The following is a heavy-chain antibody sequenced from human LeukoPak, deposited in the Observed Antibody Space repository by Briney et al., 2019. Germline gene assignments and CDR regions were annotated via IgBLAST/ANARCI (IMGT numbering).Heavy chain of an antibody. CDR3: ARGPTPYSSGYDY. Sequence: GSLRPPFSASGFTFNSFCMKWVRQAPGKGLGWVSSISSSSSYIYYADSVKGRFTISRDNAKNSLYLQMNSLRAEDTAVYYCARGPTPYSSGYDYWGQGTLVTVSS. J-gene: IGHJ4*02. V-gene: IGHV3-21*01. CDR1: GFTFNSFC. D-gene: IGHD6-19*01. CDR2: ISSSSSYI.